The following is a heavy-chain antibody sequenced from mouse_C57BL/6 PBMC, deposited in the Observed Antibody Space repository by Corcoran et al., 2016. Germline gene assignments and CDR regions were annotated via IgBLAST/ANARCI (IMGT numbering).Heavy chain of an antibody. CDR1: GYAFSSYW. Sequence: QVQLQQSGAELVKPGASVKISCKASGYAFSSYWMNWVKQRPGKGLEWIGQIYPGDGDTNYNGKFKGKATLTADKSSSTAYMQLSSLTSEDSAVYFCERTGGSSYVYWYFDVWGTGTTVTVSS. J-gene: IGHJ1*03. CDR3: ERTGGSSYVYWYFDV. CDR2: IYPGDGDT. V-gene: IGHV1-80*01. D-gene: IGHD1-1*01.